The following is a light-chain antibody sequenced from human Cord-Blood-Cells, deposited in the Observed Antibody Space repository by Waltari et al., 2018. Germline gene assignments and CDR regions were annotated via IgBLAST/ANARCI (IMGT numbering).Light chain of an antibody. V-gene: IGLV2-11*01. J-gene: IGLJ3*02. CDR2: DVS. CDR1: SSDVGGYNY. CDR3: CPYAGSYTWV. Sequence: QSALTQPRSVSGSPGQSVTISCTGTSSDVGGYNYVSLYQQHPGKAPKLMIYDVSKRPSGVPDRFSGSKSGNTASLTISGLQAEDEADYYCCPYAGSYTWVFGGGTKLTVL.